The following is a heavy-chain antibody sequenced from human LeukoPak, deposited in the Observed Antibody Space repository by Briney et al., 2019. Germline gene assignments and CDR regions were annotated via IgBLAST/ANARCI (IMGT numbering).Heavy chain of an antibody. V-gene: IGHV3-23*01. CDR1: GFTFSSYA. J-gene: IGHJ4*02. CDR2: ITHSGAGT. Sequence: GGSLRLSCAASGFTFSSYAMSWVRQAPGKGLEWLSSITHSGAGTYYADSVKGRFTISRDNSKNTLSLQMSSLSAEDTALYYCAKGGKYCSTTFCYTHLDYWGQGTLVTVSS. D-gene: IGHD2-2*02. CDR3: AKGGKYCSTTFCYTHLDY.